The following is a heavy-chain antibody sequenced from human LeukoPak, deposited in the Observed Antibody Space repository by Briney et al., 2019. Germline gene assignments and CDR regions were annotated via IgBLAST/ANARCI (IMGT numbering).Heavy chain of an antibody. CDR2: IYYSGST. V-gene: IGHV4-31*03. CDR1: GGSISSGGYY. Sequence: RASETLSLTCSVSGGSISSGGYYWSWTRQHPGKGLEWIGYIYYSGSTYYNPSLKSRVTISVDTSKNQFSLKLSSVTAADTAVYYCARGPYPRDYYSYYMDVWGKGTTVTVSS. CDR3: ARGPYPRDYYSYYMDV. D-gene: IGHD2-2*01. J-gene: IGHJ6*03.